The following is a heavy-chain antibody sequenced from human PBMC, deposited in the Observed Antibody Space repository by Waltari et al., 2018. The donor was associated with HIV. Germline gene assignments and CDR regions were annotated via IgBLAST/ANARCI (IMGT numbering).Heavy chain of an antibody. CDR1: GGSISSSTYY. Sequence: QLQLQESGPGPVKVSETLSLTCSVSGGSISSSTYYWGWIRQPPGKGLEWIGSIYYTGSTYYNASLKSRVSISVDTSKNQFSLKLNSVTAADTAVYYCARLNDYFGMDVWGQGTTVTVS. V-gene: IGHV4-39*01. D-gene: IGHD1-1*01. CDR3: ARLNDYFGMDV. CDR2: IYYTGST. J-gene: IGHJ6*02.